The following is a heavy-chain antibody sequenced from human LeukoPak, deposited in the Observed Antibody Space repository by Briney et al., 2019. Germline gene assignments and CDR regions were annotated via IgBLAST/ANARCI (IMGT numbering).Heavy chain of an antibody. V-gene: IGHV1-3*01. J-gene: IGHJ4*02. Sequence: GASVKVSCKASGYTFTSHAIYWVRQAPGQRLEWMGWINADNGNTKYSQKFQGRVTITRDTSEHTAYMELSGLRSEDTAVYYCAKETGKVVPAAGLDYWGQGTLVTVSS. CDR2: INADNGNT. D-gene: IGHD2-2*01. CDR3: AKETGKVVPAAGLDY. CDR1: GYTFTSHA.